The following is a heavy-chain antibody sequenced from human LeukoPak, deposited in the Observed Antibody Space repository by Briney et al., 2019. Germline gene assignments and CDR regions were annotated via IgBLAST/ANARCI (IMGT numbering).Heavy chain of an antibody. CDR3: AKWGLWFGEPTDY. CDR2: IRGSGGTT. CDR1: GFTLSNDA. V-gene: IGHV3-23*01. D-gene: IGHD3-10*01. Sequence: PGVSLRLSCATCGFTLSNDAMSWVRQAPGEGRVGVAAIRGSGGTTYYADSGKGRFTISRENSKNTLHLQMNSLRAEDTALYYCAKWGLWFGEPTDYWGQGTLVTVSS. J-gene: IGHJ4*02.